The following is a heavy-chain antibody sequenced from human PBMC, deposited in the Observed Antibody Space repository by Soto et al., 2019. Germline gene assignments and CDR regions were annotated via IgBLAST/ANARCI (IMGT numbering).Heavy chain of an antibody. CDR3: ARDGWGSNWYFDL. V-gene: IGHV3-30*03. Sequence: GGSLRLSCGAPGVTFKDYGMHWVRQAPGKGLEWVAVISYDGKQTYYADSVKGRFTISKDKSKRTLFLQMNSLRVDDTAVYYCARDGWGSNWYFDLWGRGTLVTAPQ. D-gene: IGHD3-16*01. J-gene: IGHJ2*01. CDR1: GVTFKDYG. CDR2: ISYDGKQT.